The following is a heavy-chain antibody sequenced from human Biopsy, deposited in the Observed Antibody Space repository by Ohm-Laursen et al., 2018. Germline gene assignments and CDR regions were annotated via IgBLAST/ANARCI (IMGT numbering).Heavy chain of an antibody. Sequence: GTLSLTCTVSGGSISNNNYYWGWIRQPPGKGLEWIGSIFYRGSTHYKPSLKSRVNISVDTSKNQFSLKLNSVTAADTAVYYCARDYDTSGYYYVSWGQGTLVTVSS. J-gene: IGHJ5*02. CDR2: IFYRGST. D-gene: IGHD3-22*01. V-gene: IGHV4-39*01. CDR3: ARDYDTSGYYYVS. CDR1: GGSISNNNYY.